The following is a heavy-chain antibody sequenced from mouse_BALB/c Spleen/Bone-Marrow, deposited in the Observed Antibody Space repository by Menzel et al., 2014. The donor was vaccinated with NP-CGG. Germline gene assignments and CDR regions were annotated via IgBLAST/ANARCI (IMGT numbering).Heavy chain of an antibody. CDR1: GYTFTSYW. V-gene: IGHV1-87*01. CDR3: ARYYYAMDY. J-gene: IGHJ4*01. Sequence: QVQLQQSGAELARPGASAKLSCKASGYTFTSYWMQWVKQRPGQGLEWIGAIYPGDGDTRYTQKFKGKATLTADKSSSTAYMQLSSLASEDSAVYYCARYYYAMDYWGQGTSVTVSS. CDR2: IYPGDGDT.